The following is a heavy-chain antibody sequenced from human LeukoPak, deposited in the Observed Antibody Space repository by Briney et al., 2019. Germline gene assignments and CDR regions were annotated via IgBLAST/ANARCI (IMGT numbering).Heavy chain of an antibody. D-gene: IGHD4-17*01. V-gene: IGHV3-21*01. CDR2: ISPNSYI. CDR1: GFTFSSYS. CDR3: ARDYDPAATVTTAVDI. J-gene: IGHJ3*02. Sequence: GGSLRLSCAASGFTFSSYSMNWVRQAPGRGLEWVSSISPNSYIYCADSVKGRFTISRDNAKNSLYLQMNSLRAEDTAVYYCARDYDPAATVTTAVDIWGQGTMVTVSS.